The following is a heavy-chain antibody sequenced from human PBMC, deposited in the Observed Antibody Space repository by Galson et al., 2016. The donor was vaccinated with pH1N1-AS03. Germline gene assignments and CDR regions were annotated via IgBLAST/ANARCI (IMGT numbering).Heavy chain of an antibody. CDR3: ARDESSDFWSGLYGTDV. CDR2: VSSTSTYT. CDR1: GFTFSDYY. Sequence: SPRLSCAASGFTFSDYYMSWIRQAPGKGLEWISYVSSTSTYTKYADSVEGRFTISRDNAKNPLYLQMSSLRAEDTAVYYCARDESSDFWSGLYGTDVWGLGTTVTVSS. D-gene: IGHD3-3*01. V-gene: IGHV3-11*06. J-gene: IGHJ6*02.